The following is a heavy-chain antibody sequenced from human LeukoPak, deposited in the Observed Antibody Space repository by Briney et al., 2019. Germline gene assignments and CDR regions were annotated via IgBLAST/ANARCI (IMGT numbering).Heavy chain of an antibody. V-gene: IGHV3-23*01. J-gene: IGHJ4*02. D-gene: IGHD6-19*01. CDR1: GLTFSSNA. CDR2: ISGSGGST. CDR3: AKRNNGWYWDY. Sequence: TGGSLRLSCAASGLTFSSNAMSWVRQAPGKGLEWVSGISGSGGSTYYADSVKGRFTISRDNSKNTLYLQMNSLRAEDTAVYYCAKRNNGWYWDYWGQGTLVTVSS.